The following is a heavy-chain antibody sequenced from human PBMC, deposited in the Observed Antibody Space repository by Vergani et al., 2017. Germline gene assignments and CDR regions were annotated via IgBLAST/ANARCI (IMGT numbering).Heavy chain of an antibody. CDR3: ARWTKGYGTFDY. Sequence: QVQLPQWGAGLLKPSETLSLTCAVYGGSFSGYYWSWIRQPPGKGLEWVGEINHSGSTNYNPSLKSRVTISVHTSKNQFSLKLSSVTAADTAVYYCARWTKGYGTFDYWGQGTLVTVSS. D-gene: IGHD5-18*01. CDR2: INHSGST. J-gene: IGHJ4*02. CDR1: GGSFSGYY. V-gene: IGHV4-34*01.